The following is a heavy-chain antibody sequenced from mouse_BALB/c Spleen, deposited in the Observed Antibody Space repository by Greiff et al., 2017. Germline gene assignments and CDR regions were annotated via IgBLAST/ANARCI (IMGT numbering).Heavy chain of an antibody. D-gene: IGHD5-1*01. CDR2: ISYDGSN. J-gene: IGHJ4*01. CDR3: ASTCPVDY. CDR1: GYSITSGYY. Sequence: DVKLQESGPGLVKPSQSLSLTCSVTGYSITSGYYWNWIRQFPGNKLEWMGYISYDGSNNYNPSLKNRISITRDTSKNQFFLKLNSVTTEDTATYYCASTCPVDYWGQGTTVTVSS. V-gene: IGHV3-6*02.